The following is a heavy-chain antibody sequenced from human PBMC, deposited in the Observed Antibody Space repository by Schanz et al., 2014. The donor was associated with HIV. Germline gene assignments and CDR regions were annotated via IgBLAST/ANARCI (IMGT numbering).Heavy chain of an antibody. CDR3: ARGFQGFDY. J-gene: IGHJ4*02. CDR2: IYYDGTNK. V-gene: IGHV3-33*01. CDR1: GFSFRTFG. Sequence: QVQLVESGGGVVQPGRSLRLSCVASGFSFRTFGMHWVRQAPGKGLEWVALIYYDGTNKYYTDSVKGRFTISRDNSKNTLYLQMNSLRAEDTPVYYCARGFQGFDYWGQGTLVTVSS. D-gene: IGHD3-10*01.